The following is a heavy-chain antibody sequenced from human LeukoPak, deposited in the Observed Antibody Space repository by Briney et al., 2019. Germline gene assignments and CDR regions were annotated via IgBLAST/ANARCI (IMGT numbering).Heavy chain of an antibody. CDR2: ISYDGSHK. CDR1: ILTFCSYA. V-gene: IGHV3-30-3*01. D-gene: IGHD3-22*01. CDR3: ASSREIYYDSIFDY. J-gene: IGHJ4*02. Sequence: GGSLRLSCALSILTFCSYAMHWVPQAPGEGVEGVVVISYDGSHKYYTHSVRGRFTISRDNSKNTLCLQMNSLRAEDTAVYYCASSREIYYDSIFDYWGQGTLVTVSS.